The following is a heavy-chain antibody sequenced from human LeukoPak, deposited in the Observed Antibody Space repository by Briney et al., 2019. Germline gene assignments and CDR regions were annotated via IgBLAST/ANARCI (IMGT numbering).Heavy chain of an antibody. CDR3: AKDPTMIVVVIPDY. V-gene: IGHV3-23*01. J-gene: IGHJ4*02. CDR2: MSGSGGST. CDR1: GFTFSSYA. D-gene: IGHD3-22*01. Sequence: GGSLRLFCAASGFTFSSYAMSWVRQAPGKGLEGVSAMSGSGGSTYYADYVKGRFTISRDNSKNTLYLQMNSLRAEDTAVYYCAKDPTMIVVVIPDYWGQGTLVTVSS.